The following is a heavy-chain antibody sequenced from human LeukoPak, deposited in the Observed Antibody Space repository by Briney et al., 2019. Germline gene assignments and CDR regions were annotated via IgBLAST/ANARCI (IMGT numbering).Heavy chain of an antibody. Sequence: GGSLRLSCAASGFTFSSYAMHWVRQAPGKGLEWVSSISSSSSYIYYADSVKGRFTISRDNAKNSLYLQMNSLRAEDTAVYYCARERAPYYDFWSGYSNDAFDIWGQGTMVTVSS. CDR1: GFTFSSYA. CDR3: ARERAPYYDFWSGYSNDAFDI. D-gene: IGHD3-3*01. V-gene: IGHV3-21*01. CDR2: ISSSSSYI. J-gene: IGHJ3*02.